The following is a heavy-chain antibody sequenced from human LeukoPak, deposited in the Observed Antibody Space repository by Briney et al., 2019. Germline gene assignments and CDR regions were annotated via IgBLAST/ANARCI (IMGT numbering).Heavy chain of an antibody. D-gene: IGHD6-19*01. Sequence: SETLSLTCTVSGGSISSYYWSWIRLPAGKGLEWIGRFYTSGSTNYNPSLRSRVTMSVDTSKNPFSLMLSSVTAADTAVYYCARQTAGNDAFDIWGQGTMVTVSS. CDR2: FYTSGST. V-gene: IGHV4-4*07. CDR3: ARQTAGNDAFDI. J-gene: IGHJ3*02. CDR1: GGSISSYY.